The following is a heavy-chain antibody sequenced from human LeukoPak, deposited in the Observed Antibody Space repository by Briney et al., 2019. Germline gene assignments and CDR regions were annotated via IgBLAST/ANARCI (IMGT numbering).Heavy chain of an antibody. CDR1: GGSISSYY. CDR2: IYYSGST. CDR3: ARGAIAGLRFDI. J-gene: IGHJ3*02. Sequence: PSETLSLTCTVSGGSISSYYWSWIRQPPGKGLEWIGYIYYSGSTNYNPSLKSRVTTSVDTSKNQFSLKLSSVTAADTAVYYCARGAIAGLRFDIWGQGTMVTVSS. V-gene: IGHV4-59*13. D-gene: IGHD6-13*01.